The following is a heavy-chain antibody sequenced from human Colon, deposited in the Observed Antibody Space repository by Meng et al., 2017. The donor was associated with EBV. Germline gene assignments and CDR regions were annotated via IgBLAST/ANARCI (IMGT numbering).Heavy chain of an antibody. Sequence: VHVQEPGPGLVKPSGTLSLTCAVSGGSLSSRNWWSWVRQPPGKGLEWIGEIYHSGSTNYNPSLKSRVTISVDESKNQFSLRLSSVTAADTAVYYCARVGAYCGGDCYHPRWGQGTLVTVSS. CDR3: ARVGAYCGGDCYHPR. CDR1: GGSLSSRNW. D-gene: IGHD2-21*02. V-gene: IGHV4-4*02. J-gene: IGHJ4*02. CDR2: IYHSGST.